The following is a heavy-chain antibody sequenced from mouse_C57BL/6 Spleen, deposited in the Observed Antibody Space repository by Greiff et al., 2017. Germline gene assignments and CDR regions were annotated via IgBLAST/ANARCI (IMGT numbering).Heavy chain of an antibody. D-gene: IGHD1-1*01. J-gene: IGHJ2*01. CDR3: ARRGYYGSSLDY. Sequence: EVQVVESGGGLVKPGGSLKLSCAASGFTFSDYGMHWVRQAPEKGLEWVGYISSGSSTIYYADTVKGRSTIPRDNAKNTLFLQMTSLRSEDTAMNNCARRGYYGSSLDYWGQGTTLTVSS. CDR1: GFTFSDYG. CDR2: ISSGSSTI. V-gene: IGHV5-17*01.